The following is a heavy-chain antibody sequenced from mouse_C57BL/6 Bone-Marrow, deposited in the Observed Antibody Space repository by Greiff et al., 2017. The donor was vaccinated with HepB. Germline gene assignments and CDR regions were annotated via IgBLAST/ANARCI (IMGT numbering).Heavy chain of an antibody. V-gene: IGHV1-50*01. J-gene: IGHJ3*01. CDR1: GYTFTSYW. CDR3: ARRARGHDYPIAY. D-gene: IGHD2-4*01. Sequence: QVQLQQPGAELVKPGASVKLSCKASGYTFTSYWMQWVKQRPGQGLEWIGEIDPSDSYTNYNQKFKGKATLTVDTSSSTAYMQLSSLTSEDSAVYYCARRARGHDYPIAYWGQGTLVTVSA. CDR2: IDPSDSYT.